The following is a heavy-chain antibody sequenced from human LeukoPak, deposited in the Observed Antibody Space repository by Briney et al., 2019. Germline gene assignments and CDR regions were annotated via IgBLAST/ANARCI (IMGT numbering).Heavy chain of an antibody. V-gene: IGHV5-51*01. D-gene: IGHD1-26*01. Sequence: GESLQISCKGSGYSFTSYWIGWVRQMPGKGLEWMGIIYPGDSDTRYSPSFQGQVTISADKSISTAYLQWSSLKASDAAMYYGARPTYSGSFSCWGQGTMVTVSS. CDR2: IYPGDSDT. CDR3: ARPTYSGSFSC. J-gene: IGHJ3*01. CDR1: GYSFTSYW.